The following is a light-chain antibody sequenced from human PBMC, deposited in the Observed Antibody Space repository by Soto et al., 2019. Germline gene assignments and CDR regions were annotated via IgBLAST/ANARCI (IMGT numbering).Light chain of an antibody. Sequence: EFVLTQSPGTLSLSPGERATLSCRASQTVRNNYLAWYQQKPGQAPRLLIYDASSRATGIPDRFSGGGSGTDFTLTIIRLDPEDFAVYYCQQFSSYPLTFGGGTKVEIK. V-gene: IGKV3-20*01. CDR1: QTVRNNY. CDR3: QQFSSYPLT. J-gene: IGKJ4*01. CDR2: DAS.